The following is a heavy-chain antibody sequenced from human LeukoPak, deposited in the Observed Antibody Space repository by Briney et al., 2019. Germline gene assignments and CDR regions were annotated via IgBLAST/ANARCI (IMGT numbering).Heavy chain of an antibody. V-gene: IGHV4-34*01. CDR3: ARGRTWGGRGGRYYFDY. D-gene: IGHD3-16*01. CDR2: INHSGST. Sequence: SEILSLTCAVYGGSFSGYYWSWIRQPPGKGLEWIGEINHSGSTNYNPSLKSRVTISVDTSKNQFSLKLSSVTAADTAVYYCARGRTWGGRGGRYYFDYWGQGTLVTVSS. J-gene: IGHJ4*02. CDR1: GGSFSGYY.